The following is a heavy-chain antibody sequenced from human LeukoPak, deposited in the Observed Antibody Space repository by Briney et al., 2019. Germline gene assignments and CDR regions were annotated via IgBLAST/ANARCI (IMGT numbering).Heavy chain of an antibody. CDR1: GFTFGDYT. Sequence: GSLRLSCAASGFTFGDYTMHWVRQTPGKGLEWVSLISWGGADTYYADSVKGRFTISRDNSKNSLYLQMNSLRTDDTALYYCAKDSANTYLPDYWGQGTLVTVSS. V-gene: IGHV3-43*01. CDR3: AKDSANTYLPDY. J-gene: IGHJ4*02. D-gene: IGHD2-2*02. CDR2: ISWGGADT.